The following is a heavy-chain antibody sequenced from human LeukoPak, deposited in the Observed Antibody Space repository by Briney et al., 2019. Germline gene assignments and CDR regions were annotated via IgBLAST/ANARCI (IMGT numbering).Heavy chain of an antibody. V-gene: IGHV1-24*01. CDR1: GYTLTELS. J-gene: IGHJ4*02. D-gene: IGHD1-14*01. Sequence: ASVKVSCKVSGYTLTELSMHWVRQAPGKGLEWMGGFDPDDGETIYAQKFQGRVTMTEDTSTDTAYMELSSLRSEDTAVYYCATDPKWYRKRFDYWGQGTLVTVSS. CDR3: ATDPKWYRKRFDY. CDR2: FDPDDGET.